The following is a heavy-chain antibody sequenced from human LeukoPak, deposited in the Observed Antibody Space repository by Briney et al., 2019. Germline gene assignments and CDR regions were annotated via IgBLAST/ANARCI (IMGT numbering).Heavy chain of an antibody. V-gene: IGHV4-59*05. CDR2: IYYSGTT. CDR1: GGSFSSYY. D-gene: IGHD2/OR15-2a*01. J-gene: IGHJ4*02. CDR3: ARLNSHSQFDY. Sequence: SETLSLTCTVSGGSFSSYYWTWIRQPPGKGLEWIGSIYYSGTTYYNPSLNSRVTISVDTSKNQFSLKLTSVTAADTAVYYCARLNSHSQFDYWGQGTLVTVSS.